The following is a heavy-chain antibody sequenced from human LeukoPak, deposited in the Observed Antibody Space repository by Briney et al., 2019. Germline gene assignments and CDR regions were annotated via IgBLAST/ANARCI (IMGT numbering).Heavy chain of an antibody. CDR1: GYSISSGYY. CDR2: IYHSGST. Sequence: SETLSLTCTVSGYSISSGYYWAWIRQPPGKGLEWLGNIYHSGSTYYNPSLKSRVTISVDTSKNQFSLNLSSVTAADTAVYYCARAYSSSWCFNWFGPWGQGTLVTVSS. V-gene: IGHV4-38-2*02. CDR3: ARAYSSSWCFNWFGP. D-gene: IGHD6-13*01. J-gene: IGHJ5*02.